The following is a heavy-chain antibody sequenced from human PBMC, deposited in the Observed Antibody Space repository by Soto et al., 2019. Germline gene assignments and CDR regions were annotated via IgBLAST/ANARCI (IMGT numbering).Heavy chain of an antibody. CDR3: ARPIKPDYDFWSGYYPWYYYYGMDV. V-gene: IGHV3-21*01. J-gene: IGHJ6*02. D-gene: IGHD3-3*01. CDR1: GFTFSSYS. Sequence: GGSLRLSCAASGFTFSSYSMNWVRQAPGKGLEWVSSISSSSSYIYYADSVKGRFTISRDNAKNSLYLQMNSLRAEDTAVYYCARPIKPDYDFWSGYYPWYYYYGMDVWGQGTTVTVSS. CDR2: ISSSSSYI.